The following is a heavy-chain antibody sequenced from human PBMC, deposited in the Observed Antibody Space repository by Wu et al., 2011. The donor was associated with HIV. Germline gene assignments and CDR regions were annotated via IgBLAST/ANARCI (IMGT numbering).Heavy chain of an antibody. CDR3: ARSGVSAEYYFYYMNV. Sequence: QVHLVQSGAEVKKPGSSVKVSCKTSGGTFSSYAISWVRQAPGQGLEWMGGIIPIFGTANYAQKFQGRVTITADKSTSTAYMELSSLRSEDTAVYYCARSGVSAEYYFYYMNVWGKGTTVTVSS. CDR1: GGTFSSYA. J-gene: IGHJ6*03. CDR2: IIPIFGTA. V-gene: IGHV1-69*14. D-gene: IGHD2-2*01.